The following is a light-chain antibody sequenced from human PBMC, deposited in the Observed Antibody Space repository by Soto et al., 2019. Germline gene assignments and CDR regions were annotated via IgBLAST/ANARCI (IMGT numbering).Light chain of an antibody. CDR3: QHYGSSPPYT. J-gene: IGKJ2*01. V-gene: IGKV3-20*01. CDR2: GSS. Sequence: VLTQSPGTLSLSPGERATLSCRASQSVSNNYFAWYQQKPGQAPRLLIFGSSDRATGIPDRFSGSGSGTDFTLTISRLEPEDFAVYYCQHYGSSPPYTFGQGTKLEIK. CDR1: QSVSNNY.